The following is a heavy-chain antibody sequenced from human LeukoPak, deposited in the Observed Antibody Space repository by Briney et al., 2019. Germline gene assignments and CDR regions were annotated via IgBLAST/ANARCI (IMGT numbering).Heavy chain of an antibody. J-gene: IGHJ4*02. CDR2: INHSGST. Sequence: PSETLSLTCTVSGYSISSGYYWGWIRQPPGKGLEWIGEINHSGSTNYNPSLKSRVTISVDTSKNQFSLKLSSVTAADTAVYYCASALTVTRAFNYWGQGTLVTVSS. CDR3: ASALTVTRAFNY. D-gene: IGHD4-17*01. V-gene: IGHV4-38-2*02. CDR1: GYSISSGYY.